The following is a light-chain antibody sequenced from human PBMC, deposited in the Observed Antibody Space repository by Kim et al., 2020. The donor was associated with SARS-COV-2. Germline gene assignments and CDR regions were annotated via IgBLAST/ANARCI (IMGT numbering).Light chain of an antibody. CDR3: MQALQTRYT. J-gene: IGKJ2*01. CDR2: LGS. CDR1: QSLLHSNGYHS. V-gene: IGKV2-28*01. Sequence: DIVMTQSPLSLPVTPGEPASISCRSSQSLLHSNGYHSLDWYLQKPGQSPQLLIYLGSNRASGVPDRFRGSGSGTDFTLKISRVEAEDVGLYYCMQALQTRYTFGQGTKLEI.